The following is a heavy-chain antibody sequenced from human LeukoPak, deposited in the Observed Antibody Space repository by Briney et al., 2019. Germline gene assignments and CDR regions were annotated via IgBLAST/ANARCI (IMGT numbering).Heavy chain of an antibody. CDR3: AKVGYGYYFDY. V-gene: IGHV3-23*01. CDR2: ISGSGGST. CDR1: GFTFTTYP. J-gene: IGHJ4*02. Sequence: GGSLRLSCAASGFTFTTYPMSWVRQAPGKGLEWVSAISGSGGSTYYADSVKGRFTISRDNSKNTLYLQMNSLRAEDTAVYYCAKVGYGYYFDYWGQGTLVTVSS. D-gene: IGHD5-18*01.